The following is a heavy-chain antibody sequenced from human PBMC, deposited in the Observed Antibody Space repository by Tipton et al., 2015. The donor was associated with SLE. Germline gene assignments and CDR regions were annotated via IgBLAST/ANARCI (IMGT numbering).Heavy chain of an antibody. Sequence: SLRLSCAASGFTFSTYWMSWVRQAPGKGLEWVANIKEDGSEKYYVDSVKGRFTISRANAKNSLYLQMNSLRAEDTAVYYCAGRPKFYFDYWGQGTLVTVSS. CDR3: AGRPKFYFDY. CDR1: GFTFSTYW. V-gene: IGHV3-7*01. CDR2: IKEDGSEK. J-gene: IGHJ4*02.